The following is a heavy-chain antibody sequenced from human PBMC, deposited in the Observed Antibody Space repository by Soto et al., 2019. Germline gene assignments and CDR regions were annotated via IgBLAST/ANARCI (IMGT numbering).Heavy chain of an antibody. Sequence: EVQLLESGGGLGQPGGSLRLSCAASGFTFSSYAMSWVRQAPGKGLEWVSAISGSGGSTYYADSVKGRFTISRDNSKNTLYLQMNSLRAEDTAIYYCAKGFNYYDSSGYFLFAEYFLHWGQGTLVTVSS. CDR2: ISGSGGST. V-gene: IGHV3-23*01. CDR3: AKGFNYYDSSGYFLFAEYFLH. CDR1: GFTFSSYA. J-gene: IGHJ1*01. D-gene: IGHD3-22*01.